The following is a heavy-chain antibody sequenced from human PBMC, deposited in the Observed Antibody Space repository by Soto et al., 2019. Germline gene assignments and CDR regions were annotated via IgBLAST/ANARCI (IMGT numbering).Heavy chain of an antibody. J-gene: IGHJ4*02. Sequence: GGSLRLSCAASGFNFGPFWMHWVRQAPGKGLKWIPAISSSGGSTYYAESVKGRFTISRDRSKNTLYLQMNSLRAEDTAVFYCARHSSGSYFYFDYWGQGALVTVSS. CDR3: ARHSSGSYFYFDY. D-gene: IGHD3-10*01. CDR1: GFNFGPFW. V-gene: IGHV3-23*01. CDR2: ISSSGGST.